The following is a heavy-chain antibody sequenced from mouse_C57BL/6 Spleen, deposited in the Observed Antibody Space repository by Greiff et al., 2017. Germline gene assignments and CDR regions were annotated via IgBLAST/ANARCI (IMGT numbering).Heavy chain of an antibody. Sequence: EVKVVESGGGLVKPGGSLKLSCAASGFTFSSYAMSWVRQTPEKRLEWVATISDGGSYTYYPDNVKGRFTISRDNAKNNLYLQMSHLKSEDTAMYYCARGTTVGAPVDDWGQGTTRTVSS. CDR3: ARGTTVGAPVDD. D-gene: IGHD1-1*01. V-gene: IGHV5-4*03. CDR1: GFTFSSYA. CDR2: ISDGGSYT. J-gene: IGHJ2*01.